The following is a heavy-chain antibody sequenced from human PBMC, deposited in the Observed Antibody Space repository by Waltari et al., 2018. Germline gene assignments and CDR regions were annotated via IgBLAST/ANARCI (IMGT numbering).Heavy chain of an antibody. D-gene: IGHD6-19*01. V-gene: IGHV4-31*03. CDR3: ARVPTSGFHTTIFDY. CDR1: GGSLSSGGYY. J-gene: IGHJ4*02. Sequence: QVQLPESGPGLVKPSQPLSLTCTVPGGSLSSGGYYWSWIRQHPGKGLEWIGYIYYSGSTYYNPSLKSRVTVSVDTSKNQFSLKLSSVTAADTAVYYCARVPTSGFHTTIFDYWGQGTLVTVSS. CDR2: IYYSGST.